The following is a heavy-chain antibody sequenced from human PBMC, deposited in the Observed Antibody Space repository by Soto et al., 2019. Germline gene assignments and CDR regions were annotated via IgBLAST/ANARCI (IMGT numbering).Heavy chain of an antibody. CDR3: AKCKSLEVPDYTFWSGPDF. CDR1: GFTFSDYG. V-gene: IGHV3-30*18. CDR2: ISFDGSNE. D-gene: IGHD3-3*01. Sequence: VQLVESGGGVVQPGRSLRLSCAASGFTFSDYGMHWVRQAPGKGLEWVALISFDGSNEYYADSVKGRFTISRDKSKNTLYLDMNSLRAEDTALYYCAKCKSLEVPDYTFWSGPDFWGQGTLVTVSS. J-gene: IGHJ4*02.